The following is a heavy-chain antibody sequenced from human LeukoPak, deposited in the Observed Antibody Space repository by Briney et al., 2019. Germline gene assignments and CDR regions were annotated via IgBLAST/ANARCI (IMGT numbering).Heavy chain of an antibody. D-gene: IGHD3-3*01. Sequence: GGSLRLSCAASGFTFSSYAMSWVRPAPGKGLEWVSAISGSGGSTYYADSVKGRFTISRDNSKNTLYLQMNSLRAEDTAVYYCAKNYMDRRITIFGVVLYYFDYWGQGTLVTVSS. V-gene: IGHV3-23*01. J-gene: IGHJ4*02. CDR1: GFTFSSYA. CDR3: AKNYMDRRITIFGVVLYYFDY. CDR2: ISGSGGST.